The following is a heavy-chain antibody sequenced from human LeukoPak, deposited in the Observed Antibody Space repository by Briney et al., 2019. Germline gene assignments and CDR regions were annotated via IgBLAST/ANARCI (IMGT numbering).Heavy chain of an antibody. D-gene: IGHD2-15*01. CDR2: IYYSGTT. Sequence: SETLSLTCTVSGGSISSSNYYWGWIRQPPGKGLEWIGTIYYSGTTYYNPSLESRVTIFEDTSKNQFSLMLTSVTAADTAVYYCARQISDYYYYYMDVWGKGTTITVSS. V-gene: IGHV4-39*01. CDR1: GGSISSSNYY. J-gene: IGHJ6*03. CDR3: ARQISDYYYYYMDV.